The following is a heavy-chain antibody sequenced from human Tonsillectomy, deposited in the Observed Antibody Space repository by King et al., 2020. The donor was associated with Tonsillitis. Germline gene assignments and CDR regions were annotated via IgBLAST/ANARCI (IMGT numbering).Heavy chain of an antibody. V-gene: IGHV3-30*02. J-gene: IGHJ4*02. Sequence: QVQLVESGGGVVQPGGSLRLSCAASGFSLSSFGMHWVRQAPGKGLEWVAFIRYDGSDKYLADSVKGRFTISRDNSKNALYLDMDTLKSDDTATYYCAKDRAPRAVRGIIFFDSWGQGTPVTVSS. CDR2: IRYDGSDK. D-gene: IGHD3-10*01. CDR3: AKDRAPRAVRGIIFFDS. CDR1: GFSLSSFG.